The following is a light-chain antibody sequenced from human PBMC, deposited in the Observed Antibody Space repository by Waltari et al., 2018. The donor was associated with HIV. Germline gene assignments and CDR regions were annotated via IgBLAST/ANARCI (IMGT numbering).Light chain of an antibody. J-gene: IGLJ3*02. Sequence: QTVVTQEPSLTVSPGGTVTLTCDSSTGAVTSAYYTNWFRLKPGQAPRALIYSTNYKHSLTPVRFPGSRLAVKPALTLSGGQPQDEAEYYCHLYYEGACVFGRGSKLTVL. CDR3: HLYYEGACV. V-gene: IGLV7-43*01. CDR1: TGAVTSAYY. CDR2: STN.